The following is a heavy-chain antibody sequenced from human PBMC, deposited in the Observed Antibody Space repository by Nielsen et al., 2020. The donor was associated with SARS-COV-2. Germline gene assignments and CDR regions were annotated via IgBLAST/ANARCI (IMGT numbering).Heavy chain of an antibody. V-gene: IGHV4-31*03. D-gene: IGHD3-3*01. CDR3: ARRFTDTIFGANNYYFDY. CDR2: IYYSGST. CDR1: GGSISSGGYY. J-gene: IGHJ4*02. Sequence: SETLSLTCTVSGGSISSGGYYLSWIRQHPGKGLEWIGYIYYSGSTYYNPSLKSRVTISVDTSKNQFSLKLSSVTAADTAVYYCARRFTDTIFGANNYYFDYWGQGTLVTVSS.